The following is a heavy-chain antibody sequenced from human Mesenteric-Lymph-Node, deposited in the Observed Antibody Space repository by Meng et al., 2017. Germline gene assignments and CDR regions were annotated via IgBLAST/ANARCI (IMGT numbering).Heavy chain of an antibody. CDR2: IDNDGTSA. CDR1: GFTFSSYW. CDR3: ARDRPHNWFDP. V-gene: IGHV3-74*01. J-gene: IGHJ5*02. Sequence: GESLKISCAASGFTFSSYWMHWVRQVPGKGLVWVSRIDNDGTSAIYADSVKGRFTTSRDNAKNVLYLQMTSLRAEDTAVYYCARDRPHNWFDPWGQGTLVTVSS.